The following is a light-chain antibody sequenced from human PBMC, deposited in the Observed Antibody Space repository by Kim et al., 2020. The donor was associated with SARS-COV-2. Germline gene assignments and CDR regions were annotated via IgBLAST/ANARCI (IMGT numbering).Light chain of an antibody. Sequence: LSPGGAATPSCRASRLIPHIALSWYHHRPGQSPRLLIDGATSSATGIPDRFSGSGSGTDFTLVISRLEPDDFGVYYCQQNRPSFSFGGGTKVDIK. CDR1: RLIPHIA. V-gene: IGKV3-20*01. CDR2: GAT. CDR3: QQNRPSFS. J-gene: IGKJ4*01.